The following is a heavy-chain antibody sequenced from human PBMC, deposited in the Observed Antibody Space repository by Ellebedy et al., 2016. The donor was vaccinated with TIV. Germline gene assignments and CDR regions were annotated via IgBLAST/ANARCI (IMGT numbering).Heavy chain of an antibody. CDR1: GFTFSDQD. CDR3: VRGLGD. CDR2: SRNKAKGYTT. J-gene: IGHJ4*02. V-gene: IGHV3-72*01. Sequence: GESLKISCAGSGFTFSDQDIHWVRQAPGKGLDWVGLSRNKAKGYTTEYAASVKGRFTISRDESNNLLSLQMNSLKTEDTGLYYCVRGLGDWGQGILVIVS.